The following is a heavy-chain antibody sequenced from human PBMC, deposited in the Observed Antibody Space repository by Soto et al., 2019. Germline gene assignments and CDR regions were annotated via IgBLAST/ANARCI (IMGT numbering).Heavy chain of an antibody. D-gene: IGHD3-16*01. CDR3: ARHIYDYVWGSYPGFDY. V-gene: IGHV4-39*01. Sequence: SETLSLTCTVSGGSISSSSYYWGWIRQPPGKGLEWIGSIYYSGSTYYNPSLKSRVTISVDTSKNQFSLKLSSVTAADTAVYYCARHIYDYVWGSYPGFDYWGQGTLVTVSS. J-gene: IGHJ4*02. CDR1: GGSISSSSYY. CDR2: IYYSGST.